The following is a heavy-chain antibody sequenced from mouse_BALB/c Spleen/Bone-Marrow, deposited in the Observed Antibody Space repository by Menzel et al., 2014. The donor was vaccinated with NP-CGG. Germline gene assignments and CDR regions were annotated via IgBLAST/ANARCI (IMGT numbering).Heavy chain of an antibody. Sequence: VQLQQSGAEPVTPGASVKLSCTASGFHIKDTYMYWVKQRHEQGLKLIGRFDPANGHTKYDPNFQGKPTITADTSSNTAYLQLSSLTSEETAVYYCASSAYSWGQGTLVTVSA. D-gene: IGHD2-10*01. CDR1: GFHIKDTY. V-gene: IGHV14-3*02. CDR2: FDPANGHT. J-gene: IGHJ3*01. CDR3: ASSAYS.